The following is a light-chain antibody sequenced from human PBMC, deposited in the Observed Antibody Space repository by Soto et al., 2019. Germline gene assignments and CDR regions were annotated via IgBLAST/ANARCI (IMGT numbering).Light chain of an antibody. CDR2: WAS. Sequence: DIVMTQSPDSLAVSLGERATINCKSGRSVLYSSNNKNYLAWYQQKPGQPPKLLIYWASTRESGVPDRFSGSGSGTDFTLTISSLQAEDVAVYYCQQYYSTPWTFGQGTKVDIK. V-gene: IGKV4-1*01. CDR3: QQYYSTPWT. J-gene: IGKJ1*01. CDR1: RSVLYSSNNKNY.